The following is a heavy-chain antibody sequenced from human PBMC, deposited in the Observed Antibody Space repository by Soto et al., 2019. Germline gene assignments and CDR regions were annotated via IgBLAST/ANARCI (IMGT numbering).Heavy chain of an antibody. V-gene: IGHV3-23*01. CDR2: ISGSGTVT. J-gene: IGHJ4*02. Sequence: GGSLRLSCATAGFTFSTCAMSWVRQAPGKGLEWVSIISGSGTVTFYADSVKGRFSISRDSSKNTLFLQMNSLRAEDTAVYYCAKHSSGSYRPFDHWGQGALVTVSS. CDR3: AKHSSGSYRPFDH. CDR1: GFTFSTCA. D-gene: IGHD3-22*01.